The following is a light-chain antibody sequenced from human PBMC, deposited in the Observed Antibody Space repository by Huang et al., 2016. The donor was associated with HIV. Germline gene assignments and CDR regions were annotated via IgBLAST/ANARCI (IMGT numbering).Light chain of an antibody. CDR2: DAS. Sequence: DIVLTQSPGTLSLSPGERATLSCRASQSVGSNFLGWYQQKPGQAPRLLIYDASYRASGIPARFSGSWSGTDFTLTISRLDPEDFAVYYCQQYTKSPPTFGQGTKVEI. J-gene: IGKJ1*01. CDR1: QSVGSNF. CDR3: QQYTKSPPT. V-gene: IGKV3-20*01.